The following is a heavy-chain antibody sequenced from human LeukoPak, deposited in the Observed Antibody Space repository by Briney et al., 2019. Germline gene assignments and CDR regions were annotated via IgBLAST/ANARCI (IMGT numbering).Heavy chain of an antibody. CDR3: AKGSSGSSPYYFDY. Sequence: GGSLRLSCAASGFTFSSYAMSWVRQAPGEGLQWVSAITDSGGSTYYSDSVKGRFTISRDNSKNTLYLQMNTLRAEDTAIYYCAKGSSGSSPYYFDYWGQGTLVTVSS. D-gene: IGHD3-22*01. CDR2: ITDSGGST. J-gene: IGHJ4*02. V-gene: IGHV3-23*01. CDR1: GFTFSSYA.